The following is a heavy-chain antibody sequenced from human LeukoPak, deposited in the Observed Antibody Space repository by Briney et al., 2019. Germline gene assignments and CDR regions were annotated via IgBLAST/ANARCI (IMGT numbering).Heavy chain of an antibody. CDR2: INPSSGST. V-gene: IGHV1-46*01. Sequence: ASVKVSCKASGYTFTSYHMHWVRLAPGQGPEWMGIINPSSGSTTYAQKFQDRVTMTRDTSTSTVYMDLSSLRSEDTAVYYCARMWAARRIYYFDFWGQGTLVTVSS. J-gene: IGHJ4*02. D-gene: IGHD6-6*01. CDR1: GYTFTSYH. CDR3: ARMWAARRIYYFDF.